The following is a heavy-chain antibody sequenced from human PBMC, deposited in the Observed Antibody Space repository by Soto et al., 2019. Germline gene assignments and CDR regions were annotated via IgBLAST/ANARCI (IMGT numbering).Heavy chain of an antibody. CDR2: IYSSGAT. V-gene: IGHV4-4*07. Sequence: SETLSLTCTVAGGSISGFYWSWVRQPAGKGLEWIGRIYSSGATKYNPSLRNRVTMSVDTSTDQYSLNLASMTAADTAVYFCARGPFCGNDCYFDVWGQGAQVTV. CDR1: GGSISGFY. D-gene: IGHD2-21*02. CDR3: ARGPFCGNDCYFDV. J-gene: IGHJ4*02.